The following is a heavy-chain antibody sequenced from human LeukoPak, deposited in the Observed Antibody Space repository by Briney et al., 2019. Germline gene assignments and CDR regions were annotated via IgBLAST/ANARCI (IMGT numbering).Heavy chain of an antibody. CDR2: IYYSGTT. V-gene: IGHV4-39*01. D-gene: IGHD3-3*01. Sequence: PSETLSLTCTVSGGTISSSSYYWGWIRQPPGKGLEWIGSIYYSGTTYYNPSLKSRVTISVDTSKSQFSLRLTSVTAADTAVYYCARHVRFLEWLSSYYFDHWGQGTLVTVSS. J-gene: IGHJ4*02. CDR3: ARHVRFLEWLSSYYFDH. CDR1: GGTISSSSYY.